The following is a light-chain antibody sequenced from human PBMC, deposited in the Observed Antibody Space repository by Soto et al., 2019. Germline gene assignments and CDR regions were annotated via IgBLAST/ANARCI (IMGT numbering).Light chain of an antibody. J-gene: IGLJ1*01. V-gene: IGLV2-14*01. CDR2: EVS. Sequence: QSALTQPASVSGSPGQSITISCTGTSSDVGGYKFVSWYQQHPGKAPKLMIYEVSNRPSGVSSRFSSSKSGNTASLTISGLQAEDEADYYCGSYTGSIYVFGTGTKVTVL. CDR1: SSDVGGYKF. CDR3: GSYTGSIYV.